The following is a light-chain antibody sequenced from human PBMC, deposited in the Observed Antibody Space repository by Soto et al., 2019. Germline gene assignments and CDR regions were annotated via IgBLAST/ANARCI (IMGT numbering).Light chain of an antibody. Sequence: QSVLTQPPSVSGAPGQRVTISCTGSSSNIGAGYDVHWYQQLPGTAPKLLIYGNSNRPSGVPDRFSGSKSGTSASLAITGLQAADEADYYCQSYDRSLSGSVVFGGGTKLTVL. CDR3: QSYDRSLSGSVV. J-gene: IGLJ2*01. CDR2: GNS. V-gene: IGLV1-40*01. CDR1: SSNIGAGYD.